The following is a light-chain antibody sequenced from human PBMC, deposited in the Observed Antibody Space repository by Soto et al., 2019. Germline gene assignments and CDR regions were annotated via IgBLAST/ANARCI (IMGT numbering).Light chain of an antibody. V-gene: IGKV3-11*01. Sequence: EIVLTQSPATLSLSPGERATLSCRASQSVSSYLAWYQQKPGQAPRLLIYDASNRATGIPARFSGSGSGTGFTLTISSLGPEDFAVYYCQQRSTWPPAITFGQGTRLEIK. J-gene: IGKJ5*01. CDR1: QSVSSY. CDR3: QQRSTWPPAIT. CDR2: DAS.